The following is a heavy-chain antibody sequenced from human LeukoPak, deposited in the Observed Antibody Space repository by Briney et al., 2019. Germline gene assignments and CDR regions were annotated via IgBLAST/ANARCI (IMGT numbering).Heavy chain of an antibody. V-gene: IGHV3-74*01. J-gene: IGHJ4*02. CDR1: GFTFSSDW. Sequence: GGSLRLSCAASGFTFSSDWIHWVRQAPGKGLVWVSRINSDGSSTRYADSVKGRFTISRDNAKNTLYLQMNSLRAEDTAVYYCARENWGSSFDYWGQGTLVTVSS. CDR3: ARENWGSSFDY. D-gene: IGHD7-27*01. CDR2: INSDGSST.